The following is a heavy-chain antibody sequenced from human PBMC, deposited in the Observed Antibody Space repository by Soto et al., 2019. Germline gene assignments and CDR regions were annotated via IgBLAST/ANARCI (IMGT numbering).Heavy chain of an antibody. V-gene: IGHV4-31*03. CDR1: GGSIISSGYS. CDR2: IYFGGRT. D-gene: IGHD2-2*01. Sequence: QVQLQESGPGLVKPSQTLSLTCTVSGGSIISSGYSWNWIRHHPGKGLEWIGHIYFGGRTYYNPSLKSRVIISVDMSKSQFSLSLTSVTAADTAVYYCAREIVVPAAVDDVEDELYYYGMDVWGQGTTVTVSS. CDR3: AREIVVPAAVDDVEDELYYYGMDV. J-gene: IGHJ6*02.